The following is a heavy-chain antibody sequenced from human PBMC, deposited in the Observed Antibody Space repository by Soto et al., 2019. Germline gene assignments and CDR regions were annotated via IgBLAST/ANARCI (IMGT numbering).Heavy chain of an antibody. CDR3: ARVTVAGTFTY. CDR2: ISGSGGST. CDR1: GFTFSSYA. D-gene: IGHD6-19*01. Sequence: EVQLLESGGGLVQPGGSLRLSCAASGFTFSSYAMSWVRQAPGKGLEWVSAISGSGGSTYYADSVKGRFTISRDNSKNSLYLQMNSLRAEDTAVYYCARVTVAGTFTYWGQGTLVTVSS. J-gene: IGHJ4*02. V-gene: IGHV3-23*01.